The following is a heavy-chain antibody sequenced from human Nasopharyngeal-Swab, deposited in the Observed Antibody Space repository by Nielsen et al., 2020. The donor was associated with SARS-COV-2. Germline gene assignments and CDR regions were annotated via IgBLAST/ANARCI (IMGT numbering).Heavy chain of an antibody. V-gene: IGHV3-30*18. CDR3: AKVPGSSWVDAFDI. J-gene: IGHJ3*02. Sequence: SLTMSSAGSGFIFCSDGMHWVRAAPGKGLEWVAVISYDGSNNYYADSLTGRFTISKDNSKNTLYLQMNSLRAEDTAVYYCAKVPGSSWVDAFDIWGQGTKVTVSS. CDR1: GFIFCSDG. D-gene: IGHD6-13*01. CDR2: ISYDGSNN.